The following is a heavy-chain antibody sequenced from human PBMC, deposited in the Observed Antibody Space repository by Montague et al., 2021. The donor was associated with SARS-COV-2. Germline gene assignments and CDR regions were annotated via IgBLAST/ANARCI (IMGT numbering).Heavy chain of an antibody. J-gene: IGHJ4*02. CDR1: GGSFASDNFF. Sequence: SETRSLTCTVSGGSFASDNFFWGWIRQPPGKRLEWIGVISNGGRTFDNPSLKSRVTISVHTSRNALSLNLESVTAADTAVYYCARHRRYDVVPSYPDFWGQGILVTVPS. CDR3: ARHRRYDVVPSYPDF. D-gene: IGHD3-16*01. V-gene: IGHV4-39*01. CDR2: ISNGGRT.